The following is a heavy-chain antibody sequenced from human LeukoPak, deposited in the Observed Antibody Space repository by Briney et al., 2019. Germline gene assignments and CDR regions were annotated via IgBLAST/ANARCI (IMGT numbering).Heavy chain of an antibody. J-gene: IGHJ4*02. V-gene: IGHV4-59*01. CDR3: ARWEYDSSGYRKIDY. Sequence: SETLSLTCTVSGGSISSYYWSWIRQPPGKGLEWIGYIYYSGSTNYNPSLKSRVTISVDRSKNQFSLRLRSVTAADTAIYYCARWEYDSSGYRKIDYWGQGTLVTVSS. CDR2: IYYSGST. D-gene: IGHD3-22*01. CDR1: GGSISSYY.